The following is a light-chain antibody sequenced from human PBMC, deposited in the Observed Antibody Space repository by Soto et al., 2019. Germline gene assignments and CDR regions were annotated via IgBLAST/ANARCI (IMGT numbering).Light chain of an antibody. CDR2: GAS. Sequence: EIVMTQSPATLSVSLGERATLSCRASQSVSSNYLAWCQQRPGQAPRLLIYGASTRAAGIPDRFSGSGSGTDFTLTITRLEPEDSAVYYCQQYNNWPRTFGQGTKVDIK. J-gene: IGKJ1*01. CDR3: QQYNNWPRT. V-gene: IGKV3-20*01. CDR1: QSVSSNY.